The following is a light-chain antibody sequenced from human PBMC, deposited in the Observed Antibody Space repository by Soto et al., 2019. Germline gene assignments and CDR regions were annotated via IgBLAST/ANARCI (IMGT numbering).Light chain of an antibody. J-gene: IGKJ1*01. CDR1: QSVSSSY. Sequence: EIVLTQSPGTLSLSPGERATLSCRASQSVSSSYLAWYQQKPGQAPRLLIYGASSRATGIPATFSGSGSGTDFTLTISRLEPEDFAVYYCQQYGSSPQWTFGQGTKVEIK. CDR3: QQYGSSPQWT. CDR2: GAS. V-gene: IGKV3-20*01.